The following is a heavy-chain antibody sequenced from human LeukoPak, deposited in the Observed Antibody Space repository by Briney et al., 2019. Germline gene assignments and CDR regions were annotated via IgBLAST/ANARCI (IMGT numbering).Heavy chain of an antibody. D-gene: IGHD3-22*01. Sequence: ASVKVSCKAPGYTSTGHYIHWVRQAPGQGLEWMGWIHPNTGGTKYAQKFQGRVTMTRDTSSSTAYMELSSLRSADTAVYYCASEYKYDSSGANAFDIWGQGTMVTVSS. CDR1: GYTSTGHY. CDR2: IHPNTGGT. V-gene: IGHV1-2*02. CDR3: ASEYKYDSSGANAFDI. J-gene: IGHJ3*02.